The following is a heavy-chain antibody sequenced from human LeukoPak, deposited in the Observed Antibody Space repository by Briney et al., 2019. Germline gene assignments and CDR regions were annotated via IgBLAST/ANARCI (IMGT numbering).Heavy chain of an antibody. CDR1: GDSISSGGYS. V-gene: IGHV4-30-2*01. CDR3: ARVVAAPGYFDY. D-gene: IGHD6-19*01. Sequence: SETLSLTCTVSGDSISSGGYSWSWIRQPPGKGLEWIGYIYHSGGTYYNPSLKSRVTISVDRSKNQFSLKLSSVTAADTAVYYCARVVAAPGYFDYWGQGTLVTVSS. CDR2: IYHSGGT. J-gene: IGHJ4*02.